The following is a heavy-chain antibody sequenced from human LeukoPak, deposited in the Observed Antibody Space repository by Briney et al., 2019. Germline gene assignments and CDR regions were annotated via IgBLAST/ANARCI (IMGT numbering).Heavy chain of an antibody. D-gene: IGHD6-19*01. Sequence: ASVNVSCKASGYTFTSYGISWVGQAPGQGREWMGWISAYNGNTNYAQKLQGRVTTTTDTSTSTAYMELRSLRSDDTAVYYCARGSIAVAGVDYWGQGTLVTVSS. J-gene: IGHJ4*02. CDR1: GYTFTSYG. V-gene: IGHV1-18*01. CDR2: ISAYNGNT. CDR3: ARGSIAVAGVDY.